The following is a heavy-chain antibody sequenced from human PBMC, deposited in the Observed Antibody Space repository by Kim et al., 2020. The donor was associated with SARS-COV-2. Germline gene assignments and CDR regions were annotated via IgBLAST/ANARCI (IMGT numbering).Heavy chain of an antibody. CDR2: INHSGST. D-gene: IGHD2-21*02. Sequence: SETLSLTCAVYGGSFSGYYWSWIRQPPGKGLEWIGEINHSGSTNYNPSLKSRVTISVDTSKNQFSLKLSSVTAADTAVYYCARGPEVVTPKYDYWGQGTLVTVSS. CDR1: GGSFSGYY. V-gene: IGHV4-34*01. J-gene: IGHJ4*02. CDR3: ARGPEVVTPKYDY.